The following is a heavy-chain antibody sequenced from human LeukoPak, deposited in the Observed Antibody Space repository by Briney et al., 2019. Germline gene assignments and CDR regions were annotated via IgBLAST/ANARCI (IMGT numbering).Heavy chain of an antibody. J-gene: IGHJ4*02. CDR2: IYYSGST. CDR1: GGSISSYY. CDR3: ARAGVGATLYYFDY. V-gene: IGHV4-59*01. D-gene: IGHD1-26*01. Sequence: SETLSLTCTVSGGSISSYYWSWIRQPPEKGLEWIGYIYYSGSTNYNPSLKSRVTISVDTSKNQFSLKLSSVTAADTAVYYCARAGVGATLYYFDYWGQGTLVTVSS.